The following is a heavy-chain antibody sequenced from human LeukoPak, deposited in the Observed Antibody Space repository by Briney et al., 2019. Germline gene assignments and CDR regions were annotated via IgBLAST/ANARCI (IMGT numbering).Heavy chain of an antibody. CDR2: INSDGSST. Sequence: GGSLRLSCAASGFTFSSYWMHWVRPAPGKGLVWVSRINSDGSSTSYADSVKGRFTISRDNATNTLYLQMNSLRAEDTAVYYCARDPRYCSSTSCYTFYYYYYYMDVWGKATTVTVSS. CDR3: ARDPRYCSSTSCYTFYYYYYYMDV. J-gene: IGHJ6*03. V-gene: IGHV3-74*01. CDR1: GFTFSSYW. D-gene: IGHD2-2*02.